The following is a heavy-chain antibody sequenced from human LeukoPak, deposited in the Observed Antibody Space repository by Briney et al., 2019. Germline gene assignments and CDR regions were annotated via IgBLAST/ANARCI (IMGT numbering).Heavy chain of an antibody. CDR1: GFTFSSYE. CDR3: ARGRGLSASYYSFDY. D-gene: IGHD3-10*01. V-gene: IGHV3-48*03. J-gene: IGHJ4*02. CDR2: IDFGGGNI. Sequence: HTGGSLRLSYATSGFTFSSYEIKYVRQAPGKGLKWVSYIDFGGGNIHHTHSRKGRFTIDRDKAKNSVYMQMNSLRAEDTALYHCARGRGLSASYYSFDYWGQGTLVTVSS.